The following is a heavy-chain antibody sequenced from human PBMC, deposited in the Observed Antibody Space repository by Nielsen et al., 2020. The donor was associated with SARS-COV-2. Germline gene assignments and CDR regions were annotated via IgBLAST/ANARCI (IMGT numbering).Heavy chain of an antibody. CDR3: ARAFSSWIVVVINAFDI. V-gene: IGHV4-59*12. Sequence: SETLSLTCTVSGGSISSYYWSWIRQTPGKGLEWIGYIYYSGSTYYNPSLKSRVTISVDTSKNQFSLKLSSVTAADTAVYYCARAFSSWIVVVINAFDIWGQGTMVTVSS. CDR1: GGSISSYY. J-gene: IGHJ3*02. CDR2: IYYSGST. D-gene: IGHD3-22*01.